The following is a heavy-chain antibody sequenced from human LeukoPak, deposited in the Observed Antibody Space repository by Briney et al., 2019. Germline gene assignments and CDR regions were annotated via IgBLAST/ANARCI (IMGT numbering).Heavy chain of an antibody. CDR2: IYYSGST. V-gene: IGHV4-61*01. D-gene: IGHD3-22*01. Sequence: NPSETLSLTCTVSGGSVSSGSYYWSWIRQPPGKGLEWIGYIYYSGSTNYNPSLKSRVTISVDTSKNQFSLKLSSVTAADTAVYYCASPRSYYDSSGYYISWDQGTLVTVSS. J-gene: IGHJ5*02. CDR3: ASPRSYYDSSGYYIS. CDR1: GGSVSSGSYY.